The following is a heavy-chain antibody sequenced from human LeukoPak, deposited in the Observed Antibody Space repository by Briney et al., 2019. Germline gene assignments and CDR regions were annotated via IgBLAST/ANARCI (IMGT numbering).Heavy chain of an antibody. V-gene: IGHV4-39*01. J-gene: IGHJ4*02. CDR1: GGSINTDYYY. D-gene: IGHD5-18*01. Sequence: SETLSLTCTVSGGSINTDYYYWGWIRQPPGKGLDWIGSIYKSGSAYYSPSLKSRVTISVDTSKNQLSLKLSSVTAADTAVYYCARLRGYSYGYLDYWGQGTLVTVSS. CDR2: IYKSGSA. CDR3: ARLRGYSYGYLDY.